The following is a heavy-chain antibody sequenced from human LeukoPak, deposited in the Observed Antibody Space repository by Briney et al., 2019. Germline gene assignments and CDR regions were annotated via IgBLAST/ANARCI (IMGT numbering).Heavy chain of an antibody. CDR3: ARDLWAGSGGWGYFDY. Sequence: PSETLSLTCTVSGGSISSSSYYWGWIRQPPGKGLEWIGSIYYSGSTYYNPSLKSRVTISVDTSKNQFSLKLSSVTAADTAVYYCARDLWAGSGGWGYFDYWGQGTLVTISS. D-gene: IGHD6-19*01. CDR1: GGSISSSSYY. J-gene: IGHJ4*02. V-gene: IGHV4-39*07. CDR2: IYYSGST.